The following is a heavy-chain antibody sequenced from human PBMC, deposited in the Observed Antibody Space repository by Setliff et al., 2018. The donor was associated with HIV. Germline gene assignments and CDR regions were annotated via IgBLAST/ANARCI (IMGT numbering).Heavy chain of an antibody. CDR2: IVVGSSKT. J-gene: IGHJ5*02. Sequence: SVMVSCKSSSFTFSSSALQWVRQARGQRLEWIGWIVVGSSKTKYAERFQERITLTLDMSTTTTYMELRGLRSEDTAIYYCAASPTSCSGGSCYDHWGQVTLVTVSS. V-gene: IGHV1-58*01. CDR1: SFTFSSSA. CDR3: AASPTSCSGGSCYDH. D-gene: IGHD2-15*01.